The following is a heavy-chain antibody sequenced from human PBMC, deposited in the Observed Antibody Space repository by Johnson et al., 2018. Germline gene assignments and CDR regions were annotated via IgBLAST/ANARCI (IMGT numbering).Heavy chain of an antibody. Sequence: VQLVQSGGALVQXGGSLRLXCATSGFTFSSYDMHWVRQVTGKGLEWVSGIGIAGGTPYQDSVKGRFTISRENAKNSLHLQMNSLRAGDTAVYSGAGIIGYSGSHQDFGGAFEIWGQGTMVTVSS. V-gene: IGHV3-13*01. CDR1: GFTFSSYD. CDR2: IGIAGGT. D-gene: IGHD1-26*01. J-gene: IGHJ3*02. CDR3: AGIIGYSGSHQDFGGAFEI.